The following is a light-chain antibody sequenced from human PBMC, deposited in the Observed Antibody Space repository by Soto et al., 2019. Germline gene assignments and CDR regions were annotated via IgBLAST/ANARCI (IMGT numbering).Light chain of an antibody. CDR1: QSISTY. J-gene: IGKJ1*01. CDR2: DVS. V-gene: IGKV1-39*01. CDR3: HQSFNTPWT. Sequence: DIPMTQSPSSLAAFVGDRVTITCRASQSISTYLNWYQQKPGKAPKLLIYDVSTLQSGVPSRFSGSGSGTDFTLTISSLQPEDFATYHCHQSFNTPWTFGQGTTVEIK.